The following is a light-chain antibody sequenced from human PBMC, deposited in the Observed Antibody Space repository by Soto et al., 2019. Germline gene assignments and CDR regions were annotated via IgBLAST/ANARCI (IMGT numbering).Light chain of an antibody. Sequence: AIQLTQSPSSLSASVGDRVTISCRASQGIGNDLAWYQQKPGKAPRLLIFAASNLQSGVPSRFSGSGSGTDFTLTSSRLQPEDFATYYCLQLYNFSWTFGQGTKVEIK. CDR1: QGIGND. CDR3: LQLYNFSWT. J-gene: IGKJ1*01. CDR2: AAS. V-gene: IGKV1-6*01.